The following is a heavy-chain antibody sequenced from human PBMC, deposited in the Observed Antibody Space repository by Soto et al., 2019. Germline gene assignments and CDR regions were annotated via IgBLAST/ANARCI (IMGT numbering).Heavy chain of an antibody. CDR1: GGSISSYY. Sequence: SETLSLTCTVSGGSISSYYWSWIRQPPGKGLEWIGYIYYSGSTNYNPSLKSRVTISVDTSKNQFSLKLSSVTAADTAVYYCARAPTGTFFDYWGQGTLVTVSS. CDR3: ARAPTGTFFDY. D-gene: IGHD2-8*02. V-gene: IGHV4-59*01. J-gene: IGHJ4*02. CDR2: IYYSGST.